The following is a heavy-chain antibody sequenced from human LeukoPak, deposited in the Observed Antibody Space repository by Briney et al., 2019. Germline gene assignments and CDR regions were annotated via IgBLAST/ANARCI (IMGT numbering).Heavy chain of an antibody. V-gene: IGHV1-46*01. CDR1: GYTFTSYY. J-gene: IGHJ6*03. CDR2: INPSGGST. D-gene: IGHD3-3*01. CDR3: ARDRVGWGGVAPPKNYYYYYMDV. Sequence: VASVKVSCKASGYTFTSYYMHWVRQAPGQGLEWMGIINPSGGSTSYAQKFQGRVTMTRDMSTSTVYMELSSLRSEDTAVYYCARDRVGWGGVAPPKNYYYYYMDVWGKGTTVTVSS.